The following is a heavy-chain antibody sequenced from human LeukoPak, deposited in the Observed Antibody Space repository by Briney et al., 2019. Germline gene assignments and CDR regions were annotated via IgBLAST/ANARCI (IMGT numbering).Heavy chain of an antibody. V-gene: IGHV3-11*01. J-gene: IGHJ4*02. D-gene: IGHD2-2*01. CDR2: ISSSGSTI. Sequence: GGSLRLSCAASGFTFSDYYMSWIRQAPGKGLEWVSYISSSGSTIYYADSVKGRFTISRDNAKNSLYLQMNSLRAEDTAVYYCANILGYCSSTSCPVGFDYWGQGTLVTVSS. CDR1: GFTFSDYY. CDR3: ANILGYCSSTSCPVGFDY.